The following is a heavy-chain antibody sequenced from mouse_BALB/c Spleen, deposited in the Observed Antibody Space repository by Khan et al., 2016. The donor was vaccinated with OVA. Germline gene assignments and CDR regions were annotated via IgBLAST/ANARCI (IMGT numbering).Heavy chain of an antibody. V-gene: IGHV3-2*02. CDR3: ARSLYYSYGYALDC. CDR2: ISSTGGT. D-gene: IGHD2-14*01. J-gene: IGHJ4*01. CDR1: GYSITSDYA. Sequence: EVQLQESGPGLVKPSQSLSLTCAVTGYSITSDYAWNWIRQFPGNKLEWMGYISSTGGTSYNPSLKSRISITRDTSKNQFFLQLKFVTAEDTATYYCARSLYYSYGYALDCWGRGTLVTVSS.